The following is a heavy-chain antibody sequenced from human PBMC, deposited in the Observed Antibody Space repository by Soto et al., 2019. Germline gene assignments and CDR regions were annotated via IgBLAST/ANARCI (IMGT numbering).Heavy chain of an antibody. CDR2: IYYSEGT. CDR3: ARHYDSSGYYSSSFDY. CDR1: GGFINGYY. J-gene: IGHJ4*02. Sequence: SKTLSLTCTVAGGFINGYYWSWIRQPPGKGLEWLGYIYYSEGTNYNTSLKSRVTISVDTSKNRFSLKLRSVTAADTAVYYCARHYDSSGYYSSSFDYWGQGTVVTVS. V-gene: IGHV4-59*01. D-gene: IGHD3-22*01.